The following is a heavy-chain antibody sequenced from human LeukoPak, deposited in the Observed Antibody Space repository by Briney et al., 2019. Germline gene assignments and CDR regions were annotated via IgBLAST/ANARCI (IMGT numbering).Heavy chain of an antibody. V-gene: IGHV4-31*03. J-gene: IGHJ4*02. CDR2: IYYSGST. CDR1: GGSISSGGYY. D-gene: IGHD5-24*01. CDR3: ARAGEMATTRVYYFDY. Sequence: SQTLSLTCTVSGGSISSGGYYWSWIRQHPGKGLEWIGYIYYSGSTYYNPSLESRVTISVDTSKNQFSLKLSSVTAADTAVYYCARAGEMATTRVYYFDYWGQGTLVTVSS.